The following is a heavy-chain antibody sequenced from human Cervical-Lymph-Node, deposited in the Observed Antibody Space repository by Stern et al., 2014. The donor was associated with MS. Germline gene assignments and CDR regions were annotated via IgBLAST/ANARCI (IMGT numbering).Heavy chain of an antibody. D-gene: IGHD1-26*01. CDR1: GGTFSSSA. V-gene: IGHV1-69*01. CDR2: IRRIFGTA. Sequence: VQLVESGAEVKKPGSSVKVSCKASGGTFSSSAISWVRQAPGQGLEWMGGIRRIFGTANYAQKFQGRVTITADESTSTAYMELSSLRSEDTAVYYCARGELKEGLVRGMDVWGQGTTVTVSS. CDR3: ARGELKEGLVRGMDV. J-gene: IGHJ6*02.